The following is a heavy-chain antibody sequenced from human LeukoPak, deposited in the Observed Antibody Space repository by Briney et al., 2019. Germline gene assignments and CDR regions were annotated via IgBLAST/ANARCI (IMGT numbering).Heavy chain of an antibody. CDR1: VRSISSYY. D-gene: IGHD3-3*01. CDR3: ARGRSLDAFDI. CDR2: IYYSGST. V-gene: IGHV4-59*01. Sequence: PSETLSLTCTVSVRSISSYYWSWLRQPPGKGLEWIGYIYYSGSTNYNPSLKSRVTISVDTSKNQFSLKLSSVTAADTAVYYCARGRSLDAFDIWGQGTMVTVSS. J-gene: IGHJ3*02.